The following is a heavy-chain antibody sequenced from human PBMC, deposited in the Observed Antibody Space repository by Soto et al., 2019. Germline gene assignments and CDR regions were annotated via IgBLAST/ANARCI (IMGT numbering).Heavy chain of an antibody. CDR2: IYWDDDK. CDR1: GFSLSTSGVG. Sequence: QITLKESGPTLVKPTQTLTLTCTFSGFSLSTSGVGVGWIRQPPGKALEWLALIYWDDDKRYSPSLKSRLTITKEPSKNQVVLTMTNMDPVDTATYYCAHSIYLSGATAMVLGYWGQGTLVTVSS. D-gene: IGHD5-18*01. J-gene: IGHJ4*02. CDR3: AHSIYLSGATAMVLGY. V-gene: IGHV2-5*02.